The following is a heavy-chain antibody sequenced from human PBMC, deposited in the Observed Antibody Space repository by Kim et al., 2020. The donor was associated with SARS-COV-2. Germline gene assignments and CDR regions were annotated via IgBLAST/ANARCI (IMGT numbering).Heavy chain of an antibody. CDR3: AIVGSRGWYSDAFDI. V-gene: IGHV3-66*01. D-gene: IGHD6-19*01. CDR1: GFTVSSNY. J-gene: IGHJ3*02. Sequence: GGSLRLSCAASGFTVSSNYMSWVRQAPGKGLEWVSVIYSGGSTYYADSVKGRFTISRDNSKNTLYRQINSLRAGDTTVYYCAIVGSRGWYSDAFDIWGQGTMVTVSS. CDR2: IYSGGST.